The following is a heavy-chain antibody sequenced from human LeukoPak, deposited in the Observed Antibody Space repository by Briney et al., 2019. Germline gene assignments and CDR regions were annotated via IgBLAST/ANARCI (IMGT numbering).Heavy chain of an antibody. J-gene: IGHJ4*02. D-gene: IGHD3-9*01. V-gene: IGHV3-30-3*01. CDR3: ARERGNGRYFDWW. Sequence: GGSLRLSCAASGFTFSSYAMHWVRQAPGKGLEWVAVISYDGSNKYYADSVKGRFTISRDNSKNTLYLQMNSLRAEDTAVYYCARERGNGRYFDWWGGQGTLVTASS. CDR1: GFTFSSYA. CDR2: ISYDGSNK.